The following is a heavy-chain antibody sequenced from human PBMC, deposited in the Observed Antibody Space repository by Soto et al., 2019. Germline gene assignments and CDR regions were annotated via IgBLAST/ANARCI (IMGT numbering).Heavy chain of an antibody. CDR3: ARRLHLLMGFDY. J-gene: IGHJ4*02. D-gene: IGHD2-21*02. CDR1: GYNFTNYL. CDR2: IYPADSDT. Sequence: PGESLKISCKGSGYNFTNYLIAWVRQMPGKGLEWMGIIYPADSDTTYSPSFQGQVTISVDKSISTAYLQWSSLKASDTAMYYCARRLHLLMGFDYWGQGTVVTVSS. V-gene: IGHV5-51*01.